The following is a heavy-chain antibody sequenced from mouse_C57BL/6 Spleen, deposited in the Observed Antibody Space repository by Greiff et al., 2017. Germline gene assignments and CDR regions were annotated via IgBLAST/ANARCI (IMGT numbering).Heavy chain of an antibody. V-gene: IGHV1-26*01. Sequence: EVQLQQSGPELVKPGASVKISCKASGYTFTDYYMNWVKQSHGKSLEWIGDINPNNGGTSYNQKFKGKATLTVDKSPSTAYMELRSLTSEDSAVYYCARSDYGPFDYWGQGTTLTVSS. CDR1: GYTFTDYY. CDR3: ARSDYGPFDY. D-gene: IGHD1-1*01. CDR2: INPNNGGT. J-gene: IGHJ2*01.